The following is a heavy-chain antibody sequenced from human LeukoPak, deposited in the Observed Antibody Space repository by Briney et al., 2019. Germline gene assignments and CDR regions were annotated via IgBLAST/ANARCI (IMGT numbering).Heavy chain of an antibody. J-gene: IGHJ6*03. CDR3: ARHRYCSGGSCYSGRYSYGLTYYYYYMDV. Sequence: SETLSLTCAVYGGSFSGYYWSWIRQPPGEGLEWIGEINHSGSTNYNPSLKSRVTISVDTSKNQFSLKLSSVTAADTAVYYCARHRYCSGGSCYSGRYSYGLTYYYYYMDVWGKGTTVTISS. CDR2: INHSGST. D-gene: IGHD2-15*01. V-gene: IGHV4-34*01. CDR1: GGSFSGYY.